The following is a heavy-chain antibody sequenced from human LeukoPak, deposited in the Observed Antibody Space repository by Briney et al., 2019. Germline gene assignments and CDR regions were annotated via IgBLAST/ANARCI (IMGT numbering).Heavy chain of an antibody. CDR1: GLTVSSNC. D-gene: IGHD6-19*01. CDR2: ISSSSSYI. CDR3: ARISGWPATFDY. J-gene: IGHJ4*02. V-gene: IGHV3-21*01. Sequence: PGGSLRLSCAASGLTVSSNCMSWVRQAPGKGLEWVSSISSSSSYIYYADSVKGRFTISRDNAKNSLYLQMNSLRAEDTAVYYCARISGWPATFDYWGQGTPVTVSS.